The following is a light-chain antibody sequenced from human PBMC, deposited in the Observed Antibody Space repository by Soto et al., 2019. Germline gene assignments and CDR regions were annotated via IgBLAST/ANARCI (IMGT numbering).Light chain of an antibody. J-gene: IGKJ4*01. CDR1: QSVTNS. Sequence: EIVLTQSPVTLSLSPGERATLSCRARQSVTNSLAWYQQKPGQAPRLLVYDASNRASGIPTRFSGSGSGTDFTLTISNLEPEDFAVYYCQQHISCPLTFGGGTKVEIK. CDR2: DAS. V-gene: IGKV3-11*01. CDR3: QQHISCPLT.